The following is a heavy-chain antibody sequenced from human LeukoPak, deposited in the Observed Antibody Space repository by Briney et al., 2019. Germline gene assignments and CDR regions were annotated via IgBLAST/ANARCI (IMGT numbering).Heavy chain of an antibody. CDR3: ARNYDY. V-gene: IGHV4-34*01. J-gene: IGHJ4*02. CDR2: INHSGST. Sequence: SETLSLTCVVYGXSFSGYYGSWIRQPPGKGLEWIGEINHSGSTNYNPSLKSRVTISVDTSKHQFSLKLSSVTAADTAVYYCARNYDYWGQGTLVTVSS. CDR1: GXSFSGYY.